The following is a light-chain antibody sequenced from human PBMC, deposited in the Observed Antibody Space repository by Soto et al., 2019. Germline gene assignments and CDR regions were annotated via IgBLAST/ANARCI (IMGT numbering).Light chain of an antibody. V-gene: IGLV2-14*01. CDR3: SSYTSSSALGV. Sequence: QSALTQPASVSGSPGQSITISCTGTSSDVGGYNYVSWYQQHPGKAPKLMIYDVSNRPSGVSNRFSGSKSGNTASLTISGLQAEDEADYYSSSYTSSSALGVFGEGTKLTVL. CDR2: DVS. CDR1: SSDVGGYNY. J-gene: IGLJ2*01.